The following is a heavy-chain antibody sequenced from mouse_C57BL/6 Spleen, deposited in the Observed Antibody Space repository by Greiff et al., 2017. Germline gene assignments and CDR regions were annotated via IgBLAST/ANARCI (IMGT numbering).Heavy chain of an antibody. V-gene: IGHV14-1*01. D-gene: IGHD1-1*01. Sequence: VQLQQSGAELVRPGASVKLSCTASGFNINDYYMHWVKQRPEQGLEWIGRIDPEDGDTEYAPKFQGKATMTADTSSNTAYLQLSSLTSEDTAIYYCTQGSSYVAYWGQGTLVTVSA. CDR2: IDPEDGDT. CDR1: GFNINDYY. J-gene: IGHJ3*01. CDR3: TQGSSYVAY.